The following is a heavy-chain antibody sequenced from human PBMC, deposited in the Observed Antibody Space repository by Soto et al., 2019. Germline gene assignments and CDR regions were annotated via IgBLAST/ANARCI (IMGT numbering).Heavy chain of an antibody. CDR2: MYYSGIT. D-gene: IGHD1-26*01. V-gene: IGHV4-61*01. J-gene: IGHJ4*02. CDR3: AREDMSGTYYFDY. Sequence: QVQLQESGPGLVKPSETLSLTCTVSGAPVSSETHFWTWIRQPPGKGLEWIGYMYYSGITNSNPALKSRVTLSVDRSRNQLSLSLNSVTAADTAVYYCAREDMSGTYYFDYWGPGMQVTVSS. CDR1: GAPVSSETHF.